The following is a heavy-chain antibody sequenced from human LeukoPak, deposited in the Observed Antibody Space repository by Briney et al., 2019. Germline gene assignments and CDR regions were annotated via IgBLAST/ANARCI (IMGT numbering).Heavy chain of an antibody. CDR2: IYYSGST. CDR3: ARADGEH. V-gene: IGHV4-30-4*01. CDR1: GGSISTGDYY. J-gene: IGHJ1*01. Sequence: SQTLSLTCTVSGGSISTGDYYWSWIRQPPGKGLEWIGYIYYSGSTYYNPSLESRVTISVDTFKNQFSLKMSSVTAADTAVYYCARADGEHWGQGTLVTVSS. D-gene: IGHD3-10*01.